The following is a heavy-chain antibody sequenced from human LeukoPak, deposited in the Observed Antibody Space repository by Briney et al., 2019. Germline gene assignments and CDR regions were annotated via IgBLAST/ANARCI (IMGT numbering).Heavy chain of an antibody. D-gene: IGHD1-20*01. CDR2: INPNSGGT. Sequence: ASVKVSCKASGYTFTGYYTHWVRQAPGQGLEWMGWINPNSGGTNYAQKFQGRVTMTRDTSISTAYMELSRVISDDTAVHYCARGYNWNGAAFDIWGQGTMVTVSS. J-gene: IGHJ3*02. CDR3: ARGYNWNGAAFDI. V-gene: IGHV1-2*02. CDR1: GYTFTGYY.